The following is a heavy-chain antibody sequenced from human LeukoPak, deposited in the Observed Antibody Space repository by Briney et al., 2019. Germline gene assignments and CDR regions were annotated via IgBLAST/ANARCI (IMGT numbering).Heavy chain of an antibody. Sequence: SETLSLTCTVSGGSISSYYWSWIRRPPGKGLEWIGYIYYSGSTNYNPSLKSRVTISVDTSKNQFSLKLSSVTAADTAVYYCARVDSSRWPYYFDYWGQGTLVTVSS. D-gene: IGHD6-19*01. CDR2: IYYSGST. CDR1: GGSISSYY. J-gene: IGHJ4*02. CDR3: ARVDSSRWPYYFDY. V-gene: IGHV4-59*01.